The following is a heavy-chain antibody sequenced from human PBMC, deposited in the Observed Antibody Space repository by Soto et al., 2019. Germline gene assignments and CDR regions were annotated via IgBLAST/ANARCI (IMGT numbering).Heavy chain of an antibody. CDR1: GGSISSGDDY. V-gene: IGHV4-30-4*01. J-gene: IGHJ6*02. D-gene: IGHD3-3*01. CDR2: SYYSGST. Sequence: SETLSLTCTVSGGSISSGDDYWSWIRQPPGKGLEWIGYSYYSGSTYYNSSLKSRVTISVDTSKNQFSLKLSSVTAADTAVYYCARERITYYDFWSGPFHYGMDVWGQGTTVTVSS. CDR3: ARERITYYDFWSGPFHYGMDV.